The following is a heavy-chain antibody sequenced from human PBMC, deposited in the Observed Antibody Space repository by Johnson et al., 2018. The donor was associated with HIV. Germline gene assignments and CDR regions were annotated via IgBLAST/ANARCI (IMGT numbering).Heavy chain of an antibody. D-gene: IGHD1-26*01. Sequence: VQLVESGGGVVRPGGSLRLSCAASEFTFDGYDMSWVRQAPGKGLEWVSGINWNGGSTVYADSVKGRFTISRDNAKKSLFLQMNSLKAEDTAVYYCARSGSYYDDAFDIWGQGTMVTVSS. J-gene: IGHJ3*02. CDR2: INWNGGST. V-gene: IGHV3-20*04. CDR3: ARSGSYYDDAFDI. CDR1: EFTFDGYD.